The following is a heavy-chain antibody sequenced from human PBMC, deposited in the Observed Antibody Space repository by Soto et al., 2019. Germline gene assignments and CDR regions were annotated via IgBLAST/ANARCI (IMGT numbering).Heavy chain of an antibody. D-gene: IGHD6-13*01. CDR1: GYTFTSYG. CDR3: ARQRIAAAGCLDY. Sequence: GASMKGSCKASGYTFTSYGLRWVRQAPGQGLEWMGWISANSGDTNYAQKLQGRVTMTTDTSTTTAYMELRSLRSDDTAIYYCARQRIAAAGCLDYWGQGTLVTVSS. V-gene: IGHV1-18*01. J-gene: IGHJ4*02. CDR2: ISANSGDT.